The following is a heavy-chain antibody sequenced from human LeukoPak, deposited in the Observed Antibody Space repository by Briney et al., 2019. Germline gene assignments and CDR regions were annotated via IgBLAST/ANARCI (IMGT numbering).Heavy chain of an antibody. J-gene: IGHJ6*03. D-gene: IGHD3-22*01. Sequence: GGTLRLSCAAPGFTFSGYGMSWVGQAPGKRLEWVSAIRPSGRNTYYADFGEGRVMISRDNSNRRLYLQMSNLKANDTAVYYCAKGGSDSSGYYSLYYYYYMDVWGKGTTVTVSS. V-gene: IGHV3-23*01. CDR3: AKGGSDSSGYYSLYYYYYMDV. CDR1: GFTFSGYG. CDR2: IRPSGRNT.